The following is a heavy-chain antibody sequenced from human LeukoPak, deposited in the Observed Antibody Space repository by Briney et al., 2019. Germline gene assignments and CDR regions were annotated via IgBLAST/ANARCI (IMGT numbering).Heavy chain of an antibody. Sequence: GGSLRLSCAASGFTVSSNYMSWVRQAPGKGLEWVSVIYSGGSTYYADSVKGRFTISRDNSKNTLYLQMGSLRAEDMAVYYCARDHGAYYDFWSGYYTGRKYYYYYMDVWGKGTTVTVSS. V-gene: IGHV3-53*05. CDR3: ARDHGAYYDFWSGYYTGRKYYYYYMDV. J-gene: IGHJ6*03. CDR1: GFTVSSNY. D-gene: IGHD3-3*01. CDR2: IYSGGST.